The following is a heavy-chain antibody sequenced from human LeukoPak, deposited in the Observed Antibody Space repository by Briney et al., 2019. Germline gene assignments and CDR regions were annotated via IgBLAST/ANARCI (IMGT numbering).Heavy chain of an antibody. CDR1: GGSISSGNW. CDR2: IFHSGST. CDR3: ARGRRSYGYNWFDP. J-gene: IGHJ5*02. Sequence: SGTLSLTCAVSGGSISSGNWWSWVRQPPGRGLQWVGEIFHSGSTNYNPSLKSRVTISVDNSKNQFSLKLSSVTAADTAVYYCARGRRSYGYNWFDPWGQGTLVTVSS. D-gene: IGHD5-18*01. V-gene: IGHV4-4*02.